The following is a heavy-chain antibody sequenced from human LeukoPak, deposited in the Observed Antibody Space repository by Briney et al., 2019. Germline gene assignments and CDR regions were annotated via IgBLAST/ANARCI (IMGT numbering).Heavy chain of an antibody. D-gene: IGHD3-10*01. CDR2: LYLVDSDT. CDR3: ARRLWFGELLDAFDI. CDR1: NLNCSS. Sequence: NLNCSSTDSMTQTPGKRPQSTPLLYLVDSDTRYSPSFQGLVAISADKSISTAYLQWSSLQASDTAMYYCARRLWFGELLDAFDIWGQGTMVTVSS. V-gene: IGHV5-51*01. J-gene: IGHJ3*02.